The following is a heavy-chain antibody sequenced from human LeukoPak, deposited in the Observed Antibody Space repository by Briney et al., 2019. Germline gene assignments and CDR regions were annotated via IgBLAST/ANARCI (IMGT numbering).Heavy chain of an antibody. J-gene: IGHJ5*02. D-gene: IGHD6-19*01. CDR1: GYTLTELS. V-gene: IGHV1-24*01. Sequence: ASVKVSCKVSGYTLTELSMHWVRQAPGKGREWMGGFDPEDGETIYAQKFQGRVTMTEDTSTDTAYMELSSLRSEDTAVYYCAVSSGWFNWFDPWGQGTLVTVSS. CDR2: FDPEDGET. CDR3: AVSSGWFNWFDP.